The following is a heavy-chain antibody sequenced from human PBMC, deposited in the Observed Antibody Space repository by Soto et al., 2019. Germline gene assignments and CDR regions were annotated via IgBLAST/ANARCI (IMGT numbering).Heavy chain of an antibody. Sequence: QITLKESGPTLVKPTQTLTLTCTLSGLSLSTSGVGVGWIRQPPGKALEWLALGYWDDDKRYSPSLKSRLTITADTSKNQVDLIMANMDPVDTATYYCARHMTTVGYFDYWGQGTLVTVSS. CDR1: GLSLSTSGVG. V-gene: IGHV2-5*02. J-gene: IGHJ4*02. CDR3: ARHMTTVGYFDY. CDR2: GYWDDDK. D-gene: IGHD4-17*01.